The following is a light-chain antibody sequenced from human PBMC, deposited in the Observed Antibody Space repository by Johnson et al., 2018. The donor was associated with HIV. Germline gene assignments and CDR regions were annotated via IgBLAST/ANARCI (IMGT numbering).Light chain of an antibody. CDR2: DNN. V-gene: IGLV1-51*01. Sequence: QSVLTQPPSVSAAPGQKVTISCSGSSSNIGNNYVSWYQQLPGTAPKLLIYDNNKRPSGIPDRFSGSKSGTSATLGITGLQTGDEADYHCGTWDTSLSDYYVFGTGTKVTVL. J-gene: IGLJ1*01. CDR3: GTWDTSLSDYYV. CDR1: SSNIGNNY.